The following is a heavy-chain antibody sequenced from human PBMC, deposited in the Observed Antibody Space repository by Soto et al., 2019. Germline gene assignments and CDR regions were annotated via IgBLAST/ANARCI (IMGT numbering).Heavy chain of an antibody. V-gene: IGHV3-15*07. J-gene: IGHJ4*02. Sequence: GGSLRLSCAASGFTFSNAWMNWVRQAPGKGLEWVGHIKSKTNGGTTDYAAPVKGRFTISRDDSKNTLYLQMNSLRTEDTAVYYCAKDRGINDYWGQGTLVTVSS. CDR1: GFTFSNAW. CDR3: AKDRGINDY. CDR2: IKSKTNGGTT. D-gene: IGHD2-15*01.